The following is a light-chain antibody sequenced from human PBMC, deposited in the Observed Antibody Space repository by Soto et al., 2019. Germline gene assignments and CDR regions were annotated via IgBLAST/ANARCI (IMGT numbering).Light chain of an antibody. Sequence: EIVLTQSPGTLSLSPGEKATLSCRASQSVSNNYLAWYQQKPGQAPRPLIYGASSRATGIPDRFSGSGSGTGFTFTISRLEPEDFALYYCQQELTSPAWTFGQGTKVEI. CDR1: QSVSNNY. J-gene: IGKJ1*01. CDR2: GAS. CDR3: QQELTSPAWT. V-gene: IGKV3-20*01.